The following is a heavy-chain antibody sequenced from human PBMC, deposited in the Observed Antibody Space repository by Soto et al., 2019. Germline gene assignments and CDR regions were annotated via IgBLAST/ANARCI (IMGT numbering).Heavy chain of an antibody. J-gene: IGHJ4*02. D-gene: IGHD1-1*01. CDR3: ARGRYGDY. V-gene: IGHV1-18*01. CDR2: ISAHKGNT. Sequence: QVHLVQSGAEVKKPGASVKVSCKASGYTFTSYGITWVRQAPGQGLEGMGWISAHKGNTEYAQKLQGRVIVTRDTSTSTAYMELRSLRSDDTAVYYCARGRYGDYWGQGALVTVSS. CDR1: GYTFTSYG.